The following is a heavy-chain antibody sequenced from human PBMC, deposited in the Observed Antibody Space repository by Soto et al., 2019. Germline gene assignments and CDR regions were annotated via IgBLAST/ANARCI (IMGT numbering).Heavy chain of an antibody. J-gene: IGHJ6*03. D-gene: IGHD6-13*01. Sequence: PGGSLRLSCAASGFTFSSYSMNWVRQAPGKGLEWVSYISSGSSTIYYADSVKGRFTISRDNAKNSLYLQMNSLRAEDTAVYYCARAGAAGLNYYYYYMDVWGKGTTVTVSS. CDR3: ARAGAAGLNYYYYYMDV. CDR2: ISSGSSTI. V-gene: IGHV3-48*01. CDR1: GFTFSSYS.